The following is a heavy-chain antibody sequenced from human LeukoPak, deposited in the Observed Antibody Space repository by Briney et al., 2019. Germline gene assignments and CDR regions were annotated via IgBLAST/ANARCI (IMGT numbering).Heavy chain of an antibody. J-gene: IGHJ4*02. CDR3: ARGGSGYYERDYFDY. V-gene: IGHV3-48*03. CDR1: GFTFSSYE. D-gene: IGHD3-22*01. Sequence: GGSLRLSCAASGFTFSSYEMNWVRQAPGKGLEWVSYISSSGSTIYYADSVKGRFTISRDNAKNSLYLQMNSLRAEDTAVYYCARGGSGYYERDYFDYWGQGTLVTVSS. CDR2: ISSSGSTI.